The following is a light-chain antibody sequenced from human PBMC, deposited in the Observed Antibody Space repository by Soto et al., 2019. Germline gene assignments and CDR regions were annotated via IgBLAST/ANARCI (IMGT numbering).Light chain of an antibody. V-gene: IGKV3-20*01. CDR2: GAS. J-gene: IGKJ4*01. Sequence: EIVLTQSPGTLSLSPGERATLSCRASQSVSNNYLAWYQQKPGQAPRLLIYGASSRATGIPDRFSGSGSATYFTVTISRLETGDLEVYFWQQSGSSPLTFGGGTKVQIK. CDR1: QSVSNNY. CDR3: QQSGSSPLT.